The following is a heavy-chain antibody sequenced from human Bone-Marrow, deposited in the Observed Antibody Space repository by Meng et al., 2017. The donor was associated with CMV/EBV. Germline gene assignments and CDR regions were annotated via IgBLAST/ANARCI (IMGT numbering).Heavy chain of an antibody. CDR3: ARDWYSSSWYYPKYYYYYGMDV. J-gene: IGHJ6*02. CDR1: GYTFTGYY. Sequence: ASVKVSCKASGYTFTGYYMHWVRQAPGQGLEWMGWINPNSGGTNYAQKFQGRVTMTRDTSISTAYMELSRLRSDDTAVYYCARDWYSSSWYYPKYYYYYGMDVWGQGNTVTVSS. V-gene: IGHV1-2*02. CDR2: INPNSGGT. D-gene: IGHD6-13*01.